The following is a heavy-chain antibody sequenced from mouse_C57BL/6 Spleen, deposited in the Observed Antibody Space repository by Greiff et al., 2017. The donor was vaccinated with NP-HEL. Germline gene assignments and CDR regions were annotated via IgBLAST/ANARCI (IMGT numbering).Heavy chain of an antibody. J-gene: IGHJ2*01. CDR1: GFTFSSYA. CDR3: AREIRNYFDY. V-gene: IGHV5-4*01. D-gene: IGHD2-4*01. CDR2: ISDGGSYT. Sequence: EVNVVESGGGLVKPGGSLKLSCAASGFTFSSYAMSWVRQTPEKRLEWVATISDGGSYTYYPDNIKGRFTISRDNAKNNLYLQMSHLKSEDTAMYYCAREIRNYFDYWGQGTTLTVSS.